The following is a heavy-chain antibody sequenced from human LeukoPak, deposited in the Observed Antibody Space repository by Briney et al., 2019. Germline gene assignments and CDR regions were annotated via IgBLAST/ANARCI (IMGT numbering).Heavy chain of an antibody. CDR1: GFTFSSYA. J-gene: IGHJ4*02. CDR3: AKESQQLPRLYYFDY. CDR2: ISGGGGST. V-gene: IGHV3-23*01. Sequence: PGGSLRLSCAASGFTFSSYAMSWVRQAPGKGLGWVSAISGGGGSTYYADSVKGRFTTSRDNSKNTLYLQMNSLRAEDTAAYYCAKESQQLPRLYYFDYWGQGTLVTVSS. D-gene: IGHD6-13*01.